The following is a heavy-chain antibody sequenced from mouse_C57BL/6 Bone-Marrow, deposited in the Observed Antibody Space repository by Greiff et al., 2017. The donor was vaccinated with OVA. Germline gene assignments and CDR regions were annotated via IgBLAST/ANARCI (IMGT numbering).Heavy chain of an antibody. CDR1: GYTFTSYW. J-gene: IGHJ3*01. V-gene: IGHV1-55*01. Sequence: QLQLKQPGAELVKPGASVKMSCKASGYTFTSYWITWVKQRPGQGLEWIGAIYPGSGSTNYNEKFKSKATLTVDTSSSTAYMQLSSLTSEDSAVYYCARADLAPFAYWGQGTLVTVSA. CDR3: ARADLAPFAY. CDR2: IYPGSGST.